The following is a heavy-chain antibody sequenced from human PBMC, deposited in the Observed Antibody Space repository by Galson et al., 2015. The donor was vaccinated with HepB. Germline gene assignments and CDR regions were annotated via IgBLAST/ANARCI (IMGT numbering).Heavy chain of an antibody. J-gene: IGHJ5*02. CDR3: VKEGAWFGGDWFDP. Sequence: SLRLSCAGSGFIFRHHAMAWVRQAPGKGLEWVSGINGRGSTRSYSDAVKGRFSISRDNSKDTVFLQMDNLRPEDTAVYYCVKEGAWFGGDWFDPWGQGALVTVS. CDR1: GFIFRHHA. D-gene: IGHD3-16*01. CDR2: INGRGSTR. V-gene: IGHV3-23*01.